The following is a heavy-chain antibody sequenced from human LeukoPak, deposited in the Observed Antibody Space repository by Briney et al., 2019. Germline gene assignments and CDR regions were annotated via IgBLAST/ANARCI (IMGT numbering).Heavy chain of an antibody. CDR1: GFTFSSYS. D-gene: IGHD3-9*01. Sequence: GGSLRLSCTASGFTFSSYSMNWVRQAPGKGLEWVSSISSSSSYIYYADSVKGRFTISRDNAKNSLYLQMNSLRAEDTAVYYCASTGDFDWLTRYYYGMDVWGKGTTATVSS. CDR3: ASTGDFDWLTRYYYGMDV. J-gene: IGHJ6*04. V-gene: IGHV3-21*01. CDR2: ISSSSSYI.